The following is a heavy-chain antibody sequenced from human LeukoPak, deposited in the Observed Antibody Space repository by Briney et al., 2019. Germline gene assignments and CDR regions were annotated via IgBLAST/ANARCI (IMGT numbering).Heavy chain of an antibody. CDR3: TRGAYPSGFDI. V-gene: IGHV3-74*01. CDR2: IGNDGNNI. D-gene: IGHD1-26*01. Sequence: GGSLRLSCAASGFPMSSYWMLWVRQVPQKGLEWVSRIGNDGNNINHADSVKGRFSVSRDNAKNTLYLQMSSLRVEDTAVYFCTRGAYPSGFDIWGQGTTVTVSS. J-gene: IGHJ3*02. CDR1: GFPMSSYW.